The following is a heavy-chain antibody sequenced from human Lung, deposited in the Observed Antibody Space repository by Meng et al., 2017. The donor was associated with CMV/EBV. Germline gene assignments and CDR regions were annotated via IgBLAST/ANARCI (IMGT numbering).Heavy chain of an antibody. CDR2: IYHSGGT. Sequence: QVLLQESGPGLVEPSGTRSLTCAGSGGSSSSSNWWSGVRQPPGKGLERIGEIYHSGGTNYNPSLKSRVTISVDKSKNQFSLKLRSVTAADTAVYYCASFPPPGKQWLVTDYWGQGTLVTVSS. J-gene: IGHJ4*02. D-gene: IGHD6-19*01. V-gene: IGHV4-4*02. CDR3: ASFPPPGKQWLVTDY. CDR1: GGSSSSSNW.